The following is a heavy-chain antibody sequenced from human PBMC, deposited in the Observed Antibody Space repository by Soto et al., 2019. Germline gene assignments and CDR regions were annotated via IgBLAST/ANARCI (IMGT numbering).Heavy chain of an antibody. D-gene: IGHD6-13*01. Sequence: SLRLSCAASGFTFSSYEMNWVLQSPVKVLEWVSYISSSGSTIYYADSVKGRFTISRDNAKNSLYLQMNSLRAEDTAVYYCARGLYSSSWYPWFDPWGQGTLVTVSS. V-gene: IGHV3-48*03. CDR3: ARGLYSSSWYPWFDP. J-gene: IGHJ5*02. CDR1: GFTFSSYE. CDR2: ISSSGSTI.